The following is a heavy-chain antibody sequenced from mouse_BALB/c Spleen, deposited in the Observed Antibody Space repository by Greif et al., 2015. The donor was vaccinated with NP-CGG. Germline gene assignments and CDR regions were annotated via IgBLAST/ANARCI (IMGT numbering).Heavy chain of an antibody. V-gene: IGHV1-9*01. Sequence: VQLQQSGAELMKPGASVKISCKATGYTFSSYWIEWVKRRPGHGLEWIGEILPGSGSTNYNEKFKGKATFTADTSSNPAYMQLSSLTSEDSAVYYCARGSNYYGSSYRFAYWGQGTLVTVSA. J-gene: IGHJ3*01. CDR2: ILPGSGST. D-gene: IGHD1-1*01. CDR1: GYTFSSYW. CDR3: ARGSNYYGSSYRFAY.